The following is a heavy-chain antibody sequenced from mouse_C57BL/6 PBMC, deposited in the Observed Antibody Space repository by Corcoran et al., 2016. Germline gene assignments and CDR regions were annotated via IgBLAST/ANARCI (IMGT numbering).Heavy chain of an antibody. CDR1: GYAFSSYW. V-gene: IGHV1-80*01. CDR2: IYPGDGDT. J-gene: IGHJ2*01. CDR3: ARWGPSYYFDY. Sequence: QVQLQQSGAELVKPGASVKISCKASGYAFSSYWMNWVKQRPGKGLEWIGQIYPGDGDTNYNGKFKGKATLTADKSSSTAYMQLSSLTSEDSAVYFCARWGPSYYFDYWGQGTTLTVSS.